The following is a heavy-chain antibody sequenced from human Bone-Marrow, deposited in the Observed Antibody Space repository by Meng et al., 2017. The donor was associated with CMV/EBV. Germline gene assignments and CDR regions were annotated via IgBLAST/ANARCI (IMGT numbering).Heavy chain of an antibody. CDR3: ARGRMVYARNQFSPQYYFDY. CDR2: IYYSGST. V-gene: IGHV4-31*03. CDR1: GGSISSGGYY. Sequence: LRLSCTVSGGSISSGGYYWSWIRQHPGKGLEWIGYIYYSGSTYYNPSLKSRVTISVDTSKNQFSLKLSSVTAADTAVYYCARGRMVYARNQFSPQYYFDYWGQGTLVTVSS. D-gene: IGHD2-8*01. J-gene: IGHJ4*02.